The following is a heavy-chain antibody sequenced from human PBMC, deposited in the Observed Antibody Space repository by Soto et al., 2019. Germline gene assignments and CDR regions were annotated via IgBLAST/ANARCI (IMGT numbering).Heavy chain of an antibody. V-gene: IGHV4-39*01. CDR2: IYYSGST. CDR3: ARHGSSGWYHIRDYYYYYMDV. Sequence: SETLSLTCTVSGGSISSSSYYWGWIRQPPGKGLEWIGSIYYSGSTYYNPSRKSRVTISVDTSKNQFSLKLSSVTAADTAVYYCARHGSSGWYHIRDYYYYYMDVWGKGTTVTVSS. CDR1: GGSISSSSYY. D-gene: IGHD6-19*01. J-gene: IGHJ6*03.